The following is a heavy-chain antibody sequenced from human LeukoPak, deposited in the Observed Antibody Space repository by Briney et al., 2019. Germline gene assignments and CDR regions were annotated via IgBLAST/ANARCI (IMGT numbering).Heavy chain of an antibody. V-gene: IGHV3-7*04. CDR3: ARVGSGDLFFDY. D-gene: IGHD4-17*01. Sequence: GGSLRLSCAASGFTFSTYWMSWVRQPPGKGLEWVANINQDGSEKQYVDSVKGRFTISRDDAKKSLYLQMNSLRVDDTAVYYCARVGSGDLFFDYWGQGTLVTASS. CDR2: INQDGSEK. CDR1: GFTFSTYW. J-gene: IGHJ4*02.